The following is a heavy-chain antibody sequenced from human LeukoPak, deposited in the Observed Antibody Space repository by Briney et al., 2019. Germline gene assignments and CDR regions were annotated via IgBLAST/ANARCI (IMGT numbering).Heavy chain of an antibody. V-gene: IGHV3-53*01. CDR3: ARVTTDFDS. CDR1: GFIVSSNH. D-gene: IGHD4-11*01. Sequence: PGGSLRLSCAASGFIVSSNHMSWVRQAPGKGLEWVSVFYSGGSIYYADSVKGRFTISRDNSKNTLYLQMNSLRAEDTAVYYCARVTTDFDSWGQGTLVTVSS. CDR2: FYSGGSI. J-gene: IGHJ4*02.